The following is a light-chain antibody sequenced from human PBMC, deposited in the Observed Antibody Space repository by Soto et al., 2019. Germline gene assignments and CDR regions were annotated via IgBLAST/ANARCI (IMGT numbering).Light chain of an antibody. CDR1: QDIAAY. CDR2: AAS. V-gene: IGKV1-39*01. J-gene: IGKJ1*01. Sequence: DIQVTQSPSSVSASVGDRVTITCRASQDIAAYLAWYQHKPGRAPELLIHAASSLQSGVPSTFSGSGSGTDFTLTINSLQPEDFATYYCQQSYSTPRTFGQGTKVDI. CDR3: QQSYSTPRT.